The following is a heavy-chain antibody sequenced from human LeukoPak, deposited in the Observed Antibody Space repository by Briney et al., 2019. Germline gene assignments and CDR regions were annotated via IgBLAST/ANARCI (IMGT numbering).Heavy chain of an antibody. CDR3: AIKSSAFDY. J-gene: IGHJ4*02. CDR1: GFTFSNAW. CDR2: ISSSGSSI. V-gene: IGHV3-48*01. Sequence: GGSLRLSCEGSGFTFSNAWMTWVRQAPGKGLEWVSYISSSGSSIYYADSVKGRFTISRDNSKNTLYLQMNSLRAEDTAVYYCAIKSSAFDYWGQGTLVTVSS. D-gene: IGHD6-19*01.